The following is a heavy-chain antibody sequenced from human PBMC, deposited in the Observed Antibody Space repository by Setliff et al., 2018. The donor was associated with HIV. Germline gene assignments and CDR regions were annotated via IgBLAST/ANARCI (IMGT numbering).Heavy chain of an antibody. CDR2: IYYTGSP. Sequence: SETLSLTCTVSGDSISSSIYYWGWVRQPPGKGLEWIGGIYYTGSPFYNPSLKSRVTISVDTSNNQFSLKLSSVTAADTAVHYCARGGGTSSPIDYHYYIDVGGKGTTVTVSS. J-gene: IGHJ6*03. D-gene: IGHD6-6*01. CDR3: ARGGGTSSPIDYHYYIDV. CDR1: GDSISSSIYY. V-gene: IGHV4-39*01.